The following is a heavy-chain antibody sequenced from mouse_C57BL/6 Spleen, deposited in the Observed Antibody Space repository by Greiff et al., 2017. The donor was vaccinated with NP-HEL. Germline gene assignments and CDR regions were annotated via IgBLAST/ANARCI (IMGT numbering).Heavy chain of an antibody. J-gene: IGHJ2*01. CDR3: ARGGQLRLHYFDY. CDR2: IYPRSGNT. D-gene: IGHD3-2*02. Sequence: VMLVESGAELARPGASVKLSCKASGYTFTSYGISWVKQRTGQGLEWIGEIYPRSGNTYYNEKFKGKATLTADKSSSTAYMELRSLTSEDSAVYFCARGGQLRLHYFDYWGQGTTLTVSS. CDR1: GYTFTSYG. V-gene: IGHV1-81*01.